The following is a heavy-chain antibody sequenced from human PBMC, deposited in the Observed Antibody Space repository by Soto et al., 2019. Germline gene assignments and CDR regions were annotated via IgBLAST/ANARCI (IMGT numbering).Heavy chain of an antibody. CDR1: GYTFTGRY. CDR3: ARDLAGSSSYLGY. J-gene: IGHJ4*02. CDR2: INPASGGA. V-gene: IGHV1-2*02. D-gene: IGHD6-6*01. Sequence: GASVKVSCKAPGYTFTGRYIHWVRQAPGQERAWVGWINPASGGATYAQQSQGRVSLTRDTSKSIAYMELSSLRSDDTAVYFCARDLAGSSSYLGYWGQGTPVTVSS.